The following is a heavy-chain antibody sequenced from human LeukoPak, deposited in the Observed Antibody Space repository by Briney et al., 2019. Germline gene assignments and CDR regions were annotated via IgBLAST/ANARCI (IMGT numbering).Heavy chain of an antibody. J-gene: IGHJ2*01. D-gene: IGHD4-17*01. V-gene: IGHV4-4*07. CDR2: IYTSGST. Sequence: SETLSLTCTVSGGPISSYYWSWIRQPAGKGLEWIGRIYTSGSTNYNPSLKSRVTMSVDTSKNQISLKLSSVTAADTAVYYCARTTLTRWGYFDLWGRGTLVTVSS. CDR1: GGPISSYY. CDR3: ARTTLTRWGYFDL.